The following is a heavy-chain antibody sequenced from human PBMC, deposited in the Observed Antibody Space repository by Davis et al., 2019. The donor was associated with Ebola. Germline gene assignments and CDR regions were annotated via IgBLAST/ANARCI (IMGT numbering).Heavy chain of an antibody. J-gene: IGHJ4*02. CDR3: ATQKSGEPIFDC. Sequence: GGSLRLSCAASGFTFSSYAMSWVRQAPGKGLEWVAVISYDGSNKYYADSVKGRFTISRDNSKNTLYLQMNSLRSEDTAVYYCATQKSGEPIFDCWGQGSLVTVSS. V-gene: IGHV3-30*04. D-gene: IGHD7-27*01. CDR2: ISYDGSNK. CDR1: GFTFSSYA.